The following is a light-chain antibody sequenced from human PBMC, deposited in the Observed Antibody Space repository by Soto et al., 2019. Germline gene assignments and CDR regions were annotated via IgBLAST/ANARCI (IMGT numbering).Light chain of an antibody. J-gene: IGLJ1*01. Sequence: QSVLTQPASVSGSPGQAITISCTGTSSDVGGYNHVSWYQQHPGKAPKLMICDVSNRPSGVSNRFSGSKSGNTASLTISGLQAEDEADYYCSSYTSSSTPYVFGTGTKVTVL. V-gene: IGLV2-14*01. CDR2: DVS. CDR3: SSYTSSSTPYV. CDR1: SSDVGGYNH.